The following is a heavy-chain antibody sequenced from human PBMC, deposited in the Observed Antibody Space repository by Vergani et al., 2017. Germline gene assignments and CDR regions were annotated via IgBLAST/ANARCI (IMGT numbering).Heavy chain of an antibody. CDR3: GIAAAGTYYYYYMDV. CDR1: GLTFSSYG. D-gene: IGHD6-13*01. J-gene: IGHJ6*03. CDR2: ISYDGSNK. Sequence: QVQLVESGGGVVQPGRSLRLSCAASGLTFSSYGMHWVRQAPGKGLEWVAVISYDGSNKYYADSVKGRFTISRDNSKNTLYLQMNSLRAEDTAVYYCGIAAAGTYYYYYMDVWGKXP. V-gene: IGHV3-30*03.